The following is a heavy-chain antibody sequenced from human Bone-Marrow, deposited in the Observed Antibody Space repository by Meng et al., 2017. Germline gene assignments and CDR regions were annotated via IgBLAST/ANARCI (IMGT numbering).Heavy chain of an antibody. D-gene: IGHD4-17*01. V-gene: IGHV3-30*04. CDR2: ISYDGSNK. J-gene: IGHJ4*02. CDR3: ARGLRSKTGGVDY. Sequence: VLRVGSGGGVVQPGRSLRLSCAASGFTFSSYAMHWVRQAPGKGLEWVAVISYDGSNKYYADSVKGRFTISRDNSKNTLYLQMNSLRAEDTAVYYCARGLRSKTGGVDYWGQGTLVTVSS. CDR1: GFTFSSYA.